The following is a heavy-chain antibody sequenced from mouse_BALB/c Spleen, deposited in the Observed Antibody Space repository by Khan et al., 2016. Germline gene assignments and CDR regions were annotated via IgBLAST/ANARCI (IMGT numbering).Heavy chain of an antibody. CDR3: ASRGTIYYYGSTYGY. CDR2: IDPANGNT. J-gene: IGHJ2*01. Sequence: VQLKQSGAELVKPGASVKLSCTASGFNIKDTFMHWVKQRPEQGLEWIGRIDPANGNTRYDPKFQGKATITADTSSNTAYLQLSSLTSEDTGVYYCASRGTIYYYGSTYGYWGQGTTLTVSS. V-gene: IGHV14-3*02. D-gene: IGHD1-1*01. CDR1: GFNIKDTF.